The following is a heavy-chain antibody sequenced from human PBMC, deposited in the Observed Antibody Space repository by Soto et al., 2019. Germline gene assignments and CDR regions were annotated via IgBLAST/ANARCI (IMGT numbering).Heavy chain of an antibody. CDR1: GGSISGHY. Sequence: QVQLQESGPGLVKPSDTLSLTCTVSGGSISGHYWIWIRQPPGEGMEWIGYIFYSGSTTYNNNPSLKSRVTISVDTSKNQFSLSLRSVAAADTAVYYCARVGSSGWSPDYWGQGTLVTVSS. D-gene: IGHD6-19*01. J-gene: IGHJ4*02. CDR3: ARVGSSGWSPDY. V-gene: IGHV4-59*11. CDR2: IFYSGSTTY.